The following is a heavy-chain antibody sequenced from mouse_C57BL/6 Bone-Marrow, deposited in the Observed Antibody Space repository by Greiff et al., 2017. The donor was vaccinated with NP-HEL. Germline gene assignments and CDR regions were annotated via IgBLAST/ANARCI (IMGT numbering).Heavy chain of an antibody. Sequence: QVQLQQSGAELMKPGASVKLSCKATGYTFTGYWIEWVKQRPGHGLEWIGEILPGRGSTNYNEKFKGKATFTADTSSNTAYMQLSSLTTEDSAIYYCASPIYDGYYEGAMDYWGQGTSVTVSS. V-gene: IGHV1-9*01. CDR1: GYTFTGYW. D-gene: IGHD2-3*01. J-gene: IGHJ4*01. CDR2: ILPGRGST. CDR3: ASPIYDGYYEGAMDY.